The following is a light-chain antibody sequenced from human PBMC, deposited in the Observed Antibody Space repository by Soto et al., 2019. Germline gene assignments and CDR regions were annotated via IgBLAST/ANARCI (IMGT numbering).Light chain of an antibody. J-gene: IGKJ5*01. CDR3: QQYGTSPRT. V-gene: IGKV3-20*01. CDR2: GAS. CDR1: QSVSSNN. Sequence: EIVLTQSPGTLSLSPGERATLSCRASQSVSSNNLAWYQQKLGRAPRLLISGASRRATGIPDRFSGSGSGTDFTLPITSLEPEDFAVYYCQQYGTSPRTFGQGTRPEIK.